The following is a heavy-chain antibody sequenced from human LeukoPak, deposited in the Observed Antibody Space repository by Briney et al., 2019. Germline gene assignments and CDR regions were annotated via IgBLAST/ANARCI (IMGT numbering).Heavy chain of an antibody. CDR1: GGSISSYY. CDR3: ARDLNIPGAFDI. Sequence: PSETLSLTCSVSGGSISSYYWNWIRQPPGKGLEWIGYFYNSRTSNYNPTLKSRVTISVDTSKNQFSLKLSSVTAADTAVYYCARDLNIPGAFDIWGQGTMVTVSS. CDR2: FYNSRTS. V-gene: IGHV4-59*01. D-gene: IGHD2/OR15-2a*01. J-gene: IGHJ3*02.